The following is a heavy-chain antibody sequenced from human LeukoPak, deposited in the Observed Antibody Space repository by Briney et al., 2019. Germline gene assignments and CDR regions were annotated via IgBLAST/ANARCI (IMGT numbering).Heavy chain of an antibody. CDR2: IYYSGST. J-gene: IGHJ4*02. D-gene: IGHD4/OR15-4a*01. Sequence: PSETLSPTCTVSGGSISSSSYYWGWIRQPPGKGLEWIGSIYYSGSTYYNPSLKSRVTISVDTSKNQFSLKLSSVTAADTAVYYCARPYGGSVFDYWGQGTLVTVSS. CDR1: GGSISSSSYY. V-gene: IGHV4-39*01. CDR3: ARPYGGSVFDY.